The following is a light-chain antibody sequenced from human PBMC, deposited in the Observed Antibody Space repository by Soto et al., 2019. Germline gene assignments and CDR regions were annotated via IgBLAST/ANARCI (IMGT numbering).Light chain of an antibody. J-gene: IGKJ2*01. Sequence: EIVMTQSPATLSVSPGEGATLSCKASQSVSSKLAWYQQKPGQAPRVLIYGAFTRATGIPARFSGSGSGTEFPLTISSLQSEDFAVYYCLQYNDWPFTFGHGNKLEIK. CDR2: GAF. CDR1: QSVSSK. CDR3: LQYNDWPFT. V-gene: IGKV3-15*01.